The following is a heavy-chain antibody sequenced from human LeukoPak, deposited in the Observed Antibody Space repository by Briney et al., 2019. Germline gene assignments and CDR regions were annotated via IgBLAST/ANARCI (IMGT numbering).Heavy chain of an antibody. V-gene: IGHV3-11*06. CDR2: ISSSSSYT. CDR1: GFTFSDYY. Sequence: PGGSLRLSCAASGFTFSDYYMSWIRQAPGKGLEWVSYISSSSSYTNYADSVKGRFTISRDNAKNSLYLQMNSLRAEDTAVYYCARVPPQWEQQLVFDYWGQGTLVTVSS. D-gene: IGHD6-13*01. CDR3: ARVPPQWEQQLVFDY. J-gene: IGHJ4*02.